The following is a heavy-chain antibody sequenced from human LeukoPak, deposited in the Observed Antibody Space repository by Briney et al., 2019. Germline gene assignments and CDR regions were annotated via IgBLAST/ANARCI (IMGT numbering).Heavy chain of an antibody. V-gene: IGHV1-2*02. D-gene: IGHD3-22*01. CDR2: INPNSGGT. J-gene: IGHJ4*02. CDR1: GYTFTGYY. Sequence: ASVKVSCKASGYTFTGYYMHWVRQAPGQGLEWMGWINPNSGGTNYAQKFQGRDTMTRDTSISTAYMELSRLRSDDTAVYYCARPSGRYYYDSSGYFDFDYWGQGTLVTVSS. CDR3: ARPSGRYYYDSSGYFDFDY.